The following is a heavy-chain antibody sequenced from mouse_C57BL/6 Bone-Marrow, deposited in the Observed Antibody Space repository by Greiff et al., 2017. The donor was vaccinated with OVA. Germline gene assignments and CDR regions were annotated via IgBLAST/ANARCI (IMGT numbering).Heavy chain of an antibody. Sequence: QVQLQQSGPELVKPGASVKISCKASGYAFSSSWMNWVQQRPGKGLEWIGRIYPGDGDTNYNGKFKGKATLTADKSSSTAYMQLSSLTSEDSAVYFCARHEDGYYASYFDYWGQGTTLTVSS. V-gene: IGHV1-82*01. D-gene: IGHD2-3*01. CDR3: ARHEDGYYASYFDY. CDR2: IYPGDGDT. CDR1: GYAFSSSW. J-gene: IGHJ2*01.